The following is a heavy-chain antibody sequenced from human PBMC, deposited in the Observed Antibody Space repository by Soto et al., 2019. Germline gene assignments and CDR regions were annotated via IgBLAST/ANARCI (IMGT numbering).Heavy chain of an antibody. CDR1: GGTFSSYA. CDR2: SIPIFGTA. V-gene: IGHV1-69*01. Sequence: QVQLVQSGAEVKKPGSSVKVSCKASGGTFSSYAISWVRQAPGQGLEWMGGSIPIFGTANYAQKFQGRVTLTADESTSTAYMELSSLRSEDTAVYYCARVMGRGNWNYIPLLDYWGQGTLVTVSS. D-gene: IGHD1-7*01. J-gene: IGHJ4*02. CDR3: ARVMGRGNWNYIPLLDY.